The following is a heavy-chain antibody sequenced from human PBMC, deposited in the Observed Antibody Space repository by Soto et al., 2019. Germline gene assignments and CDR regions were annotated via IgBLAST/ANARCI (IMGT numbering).Heavy chain of an antibody. CDR1: GGSISSYY. CDR2: IYYSGST. Sequence: QVQLQESGPGLVKPSETLSLTCTVSGGSISSYYWSWIRQPPGKGLEWIGYIYYSGSTNYNPSLKSRVTIPVDTSKNQFSLKLSSVTAADTAVYYCARGAYCGGDCYGLFDYWGQGTLVTVSS. CDR3: ARGAYCGGDCYGLFDY. J-gene: IGHJ4*02. D-gene: IGHD2-21*02. V-gene: IGHV4-59*01.